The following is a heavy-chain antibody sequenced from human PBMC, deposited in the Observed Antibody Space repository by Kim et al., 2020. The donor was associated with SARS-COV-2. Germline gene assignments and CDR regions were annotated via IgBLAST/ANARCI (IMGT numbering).Heavy chain of an antibody. Sequence: GGSLRLSCAASGFTFSSYAMHWVRQAPGKGLEWVAVISYDGGNKYYADSVKGRFTISRDNSKNTLYLQMNSLRAEDTAVYYCARGRCPYSNYVGIGYWGQGTLVTVSS. CDR3: ARGRCPYSNYVGIGY. CDR2: ISYDGGNK. CDR1: GFTFSSYA. D-gene: IGHD4-4*01. J-gene: IGHJ4*02. V-gene: IGHV3-30-3*01.